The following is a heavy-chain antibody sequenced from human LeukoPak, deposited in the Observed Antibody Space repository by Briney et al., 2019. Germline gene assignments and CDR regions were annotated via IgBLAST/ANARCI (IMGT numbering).Heavy chain of an antibody. Sequence: AAVKVSCKASGDTFSSFAVRWVRQAPGEGLEWMGRIIPLCGTADYAQRYQGRVTISADNSLNTAYLELSSLTSEDTAVYYCASPYDYGDHYLDALHIWGQGTIVTVSS. CDR1: GDTFSSFA. CDR3: ASPYDYGDHYLDALHI. V-gene: IGHV1-69*06. D-gene: IGHD4-17*01. J-gene: IGHJ3*02. CDR2: IIPLCGTA.